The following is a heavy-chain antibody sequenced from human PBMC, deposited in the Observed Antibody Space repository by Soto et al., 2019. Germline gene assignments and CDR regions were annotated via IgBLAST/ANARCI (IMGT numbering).Heavy chain of an antibody. J-gene: IGHJ6*02. CDR1: GGTFSSYA. Sequence: RASVKVSCKASGGTFSSYAISWVRQAPGQGLEWMGGIIPIFGTANYAQKFQGRVTITADKSTSTAYMELSSLRSEDTAVYYCARDRWDLRLGLQYYYYGMDVWGQGTTVTVSS. D-gene: IGHD4-4*01. CDR2: IIPIFGTA. V-gene: IGHV1-69*06. CDR3: ARDRWDLRLGLQYYYYGMDV.